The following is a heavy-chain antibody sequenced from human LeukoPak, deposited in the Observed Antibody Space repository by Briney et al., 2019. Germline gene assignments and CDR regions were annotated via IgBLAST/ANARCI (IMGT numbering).Heavy chain of an antibody. CDR1: GFTFSSYW. J-gene: IGHJ4*02. V-gene: IGHV3-74*01. CDR3: ARDESQEMVTIRGFDY. Sequence: GGSLRLSCAASGFTFSSYWMHWVRQAPGKGLVWVSCINRDGSTIRYADSVKGRFTISRDNAKSTLYLQINSLRTEDTAVYYCARDESQEMVTIRGFDYWGQGTLVTVSS. D-gene: IGHD5-24*01. CDR2: INRDGSTI.